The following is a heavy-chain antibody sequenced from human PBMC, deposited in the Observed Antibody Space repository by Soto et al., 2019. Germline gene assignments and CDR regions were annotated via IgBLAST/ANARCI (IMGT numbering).Heavy chain of an antibody. D-gene: IGHD2-15*01. CDR2: IYYSGST. CDR3: ARVSFCSGGSCYSGEPFFDY. J-gene: IGHJ4*02. CDR1: GGSISSGGYY. Sequence: SETLSLTCTVSGGSISSGGYYWSWIRQHPGKGLEWIGYIYYSGSTYYNPSLKSRVTISVDTSKNQFSLKLSSVTAADTAVYNCARVSFCSGGSCYSGEPFFDYGGQGPLVTVSS. V-gene: IGHV4-31*03.